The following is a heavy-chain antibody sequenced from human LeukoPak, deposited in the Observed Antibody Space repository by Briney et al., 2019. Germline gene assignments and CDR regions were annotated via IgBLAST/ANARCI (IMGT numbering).Heavy chain of an antibody. D-gene: IGHD3-22*01. Sequence: SETLSLTSTVSGGSISSYYWSWIRQPPGKGLEWIGYIYTSGSTNYTPSLQSRVTISVDTSKNQFSLKLSSVTAADTAVYYCARHGTGGYYDSSGYPSRTPAFDPWGQGTLVTVSS. CDR2: IYTSGST. V-gene: IGHV4-4*09. CDR3: ARHGTGGYYDSSGYPSRTPAFDP. J-gene: IGHJ5*02. CDR1: GGSISSYY.